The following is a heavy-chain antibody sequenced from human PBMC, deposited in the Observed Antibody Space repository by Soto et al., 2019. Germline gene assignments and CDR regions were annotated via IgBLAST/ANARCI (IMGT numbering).Heavy chain of an antibody. V-gene: IGHV4-31*03. CDR1: GGSISSGGYY. CDR3: ARFTIFGLVISCYFDY. J-gene: IGHJ4*02. D-gene: IGHD3-3*01. Sequence: SETLSLTCTVSGGSISSGGYYWSWIRQHPGKGLEWIGYIYYSGSTYYNPSLKSRVTISVDTSKNQFSLKLSSVTAADTAVYYCARFTIFGLVISCYFDYWGQGTLVTVSS. CDR2: IYYSGST.